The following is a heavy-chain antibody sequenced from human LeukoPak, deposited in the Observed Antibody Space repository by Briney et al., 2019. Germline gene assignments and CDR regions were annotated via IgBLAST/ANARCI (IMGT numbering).Heavy chain of an antibody. V-gene: IGHV3-30*02. CDR2: IRYDGSNK. J-gene: IGHJ4*02. Sequence: GSLRLSCAASGFSFSDYGMHWVRQAPGKGLEWVAFIRYDGSNKLYADSVKGRFTISRDNSKNILYLQMTSLRAEDTAVYYCTTEYSPLTFGGVIVRYFDYWGQGTLVTVSS. D-gene: IGHD3-16*02. CDR3: TTEYSPLTFGGVIVRYFDY. CDR1: GFSFSDYG.